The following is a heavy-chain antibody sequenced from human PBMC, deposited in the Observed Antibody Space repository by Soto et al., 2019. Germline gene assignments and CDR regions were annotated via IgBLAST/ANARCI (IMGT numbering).Heavy chain of an antibody. CDR2: ISASNGNT. D-gene: IGHD6-6*01. CDR3: ARVGQWGSSSFLYYYYYMDV. CDR1: GYTFTNYD. Sequence: GASVKVSCKASGYTFTNYDLSWVRQAPGQGLEWMGWISASNGNTNYAQNVQGRVTMTTDTSTSTAYMELRSLRSDDTAVYYCARVGQWGSSSFLYYYYYMDVWGKGTTVTVSS. J-gene: IGHJ6*03. V-gene: IGHV1-18*01.